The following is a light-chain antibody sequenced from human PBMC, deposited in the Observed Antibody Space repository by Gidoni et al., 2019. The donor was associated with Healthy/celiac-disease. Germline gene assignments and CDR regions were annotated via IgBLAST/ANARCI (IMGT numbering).Light chain of an antibody. CDR1: QRVGRT. J-gene: IGKJ2*01. V-gene: IGKV3-15*01. CDR3: QQYNKWPPGHT. CDR2: GAS. Sequence: DIVLPPSPATLAVSPGERATLSCRASQRVGRTLAWYQPKPGQAPRLLISGASTRATGIPARFSGSGSETEFTLTISSLQSEDFAVYYCQQYNKWPPGHTFGQGTKLEIK.